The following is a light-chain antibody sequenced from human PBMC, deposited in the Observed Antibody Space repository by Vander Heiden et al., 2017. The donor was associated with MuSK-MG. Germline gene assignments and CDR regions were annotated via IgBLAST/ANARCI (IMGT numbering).Light chain of an antibody. J-gene: IGKJ2*01. V-gene: IGKV3-15*01. CDR1: HSVDNH. Sequence: EVVVTQSPATLSASPGERVTLSCSVSHSVDNHLAWYQQIPGQAPRLVIFAASTRAVGIKARFSGSGDGTEFTLAIISRQSEDFAVYYCQQEYHGHPMNTFGQGTRLXI. CDR3: QQEYHGHPMNT. CDR2: AAS.